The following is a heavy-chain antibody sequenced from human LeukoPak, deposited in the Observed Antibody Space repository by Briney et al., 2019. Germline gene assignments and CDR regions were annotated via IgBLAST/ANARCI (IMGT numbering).Heavy chain of an antibody. V-gene: IGHV3-74*01. J-gene: IGHJ4*02. CDR3: ATAGNYRFDY. D-gene: IGHD1-7*01. CDR2: INPDGSTI. CDR1: GFIVSSNY. Sequence: GGSLRLSCAVSGFIVSSNYMTWVRQAPGKGLVWVSRINPDGSTINYADSVKGRFTISRDNAKNTLYLQMNSLRAEDTAVYYCATAGNYRFDYWGQGTLVTVSS.